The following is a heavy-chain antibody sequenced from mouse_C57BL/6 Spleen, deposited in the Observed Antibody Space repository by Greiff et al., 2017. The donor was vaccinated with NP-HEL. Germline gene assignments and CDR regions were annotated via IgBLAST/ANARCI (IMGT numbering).Heavy chain of an antibody. V-gene: IGHV1-15*01. D-gene: IGHD2-1*01. Sequence: QVQLQQSGAELVRPGASVTLSCKASGYTFTDYEMHWVKQTPVHGLEWIGAIDPETGGTAYNQKFKGKAILTADKSSSTAYMELRSLTSEDSAVYYCTIGGNYGFAYWGQGTLVTVSA. J-gene: IGHJ3*01. CDR1: GYTFTDYE. CDR3: TIGGNYGFAY. CDR2: IDPETGGT.